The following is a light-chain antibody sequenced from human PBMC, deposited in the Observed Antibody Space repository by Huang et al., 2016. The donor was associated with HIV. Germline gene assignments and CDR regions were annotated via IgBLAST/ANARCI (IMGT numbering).Light chain of an antibody. CDR2: GST. J-gene: IGKJ4*01. CDR3: QQYNNWHLT. V-gene: IGKV3-15*01. CDR1: QSVSTN. Sequence: IVMTQTPATLPVSPGGRATLSCRASQSVSTNLAWYQQKPGQTPRLIIYGSTTRATGGPARFSGSGSGTYFTLTINSLQSEDFGIYYCQQYNNWHLTFGGGTKV.